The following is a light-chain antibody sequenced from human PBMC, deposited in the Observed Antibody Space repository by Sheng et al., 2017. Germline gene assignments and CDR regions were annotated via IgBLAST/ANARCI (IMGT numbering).Light chain of an antibody. CDR1: QSVSSN. CDR2: GAS. V-gene: IGKV3-15*01. CDR3: QQYGSSPWT. J-gene: IGKJ1*01. Sequence: TVLTQSPGTLSVSPGERATLSCRASQSVSSNLAWYQQKPGQAPRLLIYGASTRATGIPARFSGRGSGTDFTLTISSLQSEDFAVYHCQQYGSSPWTFGQGTKVEIK.